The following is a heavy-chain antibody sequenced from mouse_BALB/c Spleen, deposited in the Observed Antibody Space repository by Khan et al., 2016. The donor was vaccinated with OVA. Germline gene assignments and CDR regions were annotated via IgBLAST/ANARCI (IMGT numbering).Heavy chain of an antibody. CDR1: GFTFSSYS. CDR3: ADHLTGSFAY. J-gene: IGHJ3*01. V-gene: IGHV5-6*01. D-gene: IGHD4-1*01. Sequence: EVELVESGGDLVKLGGSLKLSCAASGFTFSSYSMSWVRQTPDKRLEWVASISSGGDYTYYPDSVKGRFTISRDNAKNTLYLQMSDLTSEDTAMYYCADHLTGSFAYWGKGTLVTVSA. CDR2: ISSGGDYT.